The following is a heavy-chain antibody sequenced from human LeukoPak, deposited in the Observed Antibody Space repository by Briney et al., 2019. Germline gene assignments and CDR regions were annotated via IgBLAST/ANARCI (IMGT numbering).Heavy chain of an antibody. CDR2: IWYDGSNK. V-gene: IGHV3-33*01. Sequence: GGSLRLSCAASGFTFSSYGMHWVRQAPGKGLEWVAVIWYDGSNKYYADSVKGRFTIPRDNSKNTLCLQMNSLRAEDTAVYYCARCPRTWYYYDSSGSCIWGQGTMVTVSS. D-gene: IGHD3-22*01. J-gene: IGHJ3*02. CDR3: ARCPRTWYYYDSSGSCI. CDR1: GFTFSSYG.